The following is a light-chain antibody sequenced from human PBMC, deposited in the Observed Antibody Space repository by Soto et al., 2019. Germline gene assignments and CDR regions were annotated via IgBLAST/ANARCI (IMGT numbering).Light chain of an antibody. CDR1: QSVTSTH. J-gene: IGKJ1*01. CDR2: DAS. CDR3: XQFDGSLWT. V-gene: IGKV3-20*01. Sequence: EIVLTQSPGTLSLSPGERATLSCRASQSVTSTHLAWYQQKPGQAPRLLIYDASTRATGIPDRFSGSGSGTDFTLTISRLEPXDXAXXXXXQFDGSLWTFGPGTKVEIK.